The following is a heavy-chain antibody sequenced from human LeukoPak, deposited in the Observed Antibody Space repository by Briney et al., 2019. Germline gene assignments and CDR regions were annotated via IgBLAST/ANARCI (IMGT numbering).Heavy chain of an antibody. CDR3: ARSQSSSLIDY. V-gene: IGHV3-33*01. CDR1: GFSFSAYG. CDR2: IWYDGGSK. Sequence: PGGSLRLPCAASGFSFSAYGVHWVRQAPGKGLEWVAVIWYDGGSKDYADSVKGRFTFSRDNSKNTLYLQMNSLTVEDTAVYYCARSQSSSLIDYWGQGTLVTVSS. D-gene: IGHD6-13*01. J-gene: IGHJ4*02.